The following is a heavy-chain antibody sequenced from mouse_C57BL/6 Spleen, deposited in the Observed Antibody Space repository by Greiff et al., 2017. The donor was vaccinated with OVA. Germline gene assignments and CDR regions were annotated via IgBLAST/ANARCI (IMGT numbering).Heavy chain of an antibody. CDR1: GFSLTSYG. CDR3: ARNVDDYDWFAY. D-gene: IGHD2-4*01. CDR2: IWSGGST. Sequence: QVHVKQSGPGLVQPSQSLSITCTVSGFSLTSYGVHWVRQSPGKGLEWLGVIWSGGSTDYNAAFISRLSISKDNSKSQVFFKMNSLQADDTAIYYCARNVDDYDWFAYWGQGTLVTVSA. V-gene: IGHV2-2*01. J-gene: IGHJ3*01.